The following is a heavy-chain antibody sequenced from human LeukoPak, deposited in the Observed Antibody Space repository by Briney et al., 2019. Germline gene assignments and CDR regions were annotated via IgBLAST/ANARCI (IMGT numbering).Heavy chain of an antibody. CDR3: AKALTYYYDSSGPGGAFDI. D-gene: IGHD3-22*01. CDR1: GSTFSSYG. V-gene: IGHV3-30*18. J-gene: IGHJ3*02. Sequence: GGSLRLSCAASGSTFSSYGMHWVRQAPGKGLEWVAVISYDGSNKYYADSVKGRFTISRDNSKNTLYLQMNSLRAEDTAVYYCAKALTYYYDSSGPGGAFDIWGQGTMVTVSS. CDR2: ISYDGSNK.